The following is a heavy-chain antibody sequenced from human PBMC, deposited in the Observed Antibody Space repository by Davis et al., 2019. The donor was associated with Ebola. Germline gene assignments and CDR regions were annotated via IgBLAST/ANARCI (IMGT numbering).Heavy chain of an antibody. V-gene: IGHV4-59*12. D-gene: IGHD3-3*01. J-gene: IGHJ4*02. CDR2: IYYSGST. CDR1: GGSISSYY. Sequence: SETLSLTCTVSGGSISSYYWSWIRQPPGKGLEWIGYIYYSGSTNYNPSLKSRVTISVDTSKNQFSLKLSSVTAADTAVYYCARDRTIFGVVTTNEFDYWGQGTLVTVSS. CDR3: ARDRTIFGVVTTNEFDY.